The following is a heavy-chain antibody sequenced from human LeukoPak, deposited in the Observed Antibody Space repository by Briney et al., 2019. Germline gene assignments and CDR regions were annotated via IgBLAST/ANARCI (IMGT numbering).Heavy chain of an antibody. J-gene: IGHJ6*03. CDR1: GYTFTSYG. D-gene: IGHD3-10*01. V-gene: IGHV1-18*01. Sequence: ASVKVSCKAPGYTFTSYGISWVRQAPGQGLEWMGWISAYNGNTNYAQKLQGRVTMTTDTSTSTAYMELRSLRSDDTAVYYCARHSMVRGVMSSGLYYYYYYYMDVWGKGTTVTVSS. CDR3: ARHSMVRGVMSSGLYYYYYYYMDV. CDR2: ISAYNGNT.